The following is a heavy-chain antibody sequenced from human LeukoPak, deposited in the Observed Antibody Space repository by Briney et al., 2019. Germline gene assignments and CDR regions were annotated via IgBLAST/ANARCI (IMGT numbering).Heavy chain of an antibody. CDR3: ARDPPDY. V-gene: IGHV3-48*03. J-gene: IGHJ4*02. CDR1: GFTFSSYA. CDR2: ILNSGTTT. Sequence: GGSLRLSCAASGFTFSSYAMSWVRQAPGKGLEWVSYILNSGTTTYYADSVKGRFTISRDNAKNSLYLQMNSLRAEDMGVYYCARDPPDYWGQGILVTVSS.